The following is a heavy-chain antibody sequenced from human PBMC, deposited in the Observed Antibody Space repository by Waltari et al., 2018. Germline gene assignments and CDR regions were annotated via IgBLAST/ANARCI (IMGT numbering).Heavy chain of an antibody. D-gene: IGHD3-10*01. V-gene: IGHV4-38-2*01. CDR1: GYSISSGYY. CDR2: IYHSGST. J-gene: IGHJ5*02. CDR3: ARGKLTMVRGVENWFDP. Sequence: QVQLQESGPGLVKPSETLSLTCAVSGYSISSGYYWGWIRQPPGKGLEWIGSIYHSGSTYYNPSRKSRVTISVDTSKNQFSLKLSSVTAADTAVYYCARGKLTMVRGVENWFDPWGQGTLVTVSS.